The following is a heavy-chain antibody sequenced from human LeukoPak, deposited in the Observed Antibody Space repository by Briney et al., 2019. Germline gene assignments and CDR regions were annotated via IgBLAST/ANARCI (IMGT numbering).Heavy chain of an antibody. CDR1: GFTFSSYA. J-gene: IGHJ1*01. D-gene: IGHD6-19*01. CDR3: ARVGLDSSGWYVGGEYFQH. Sequence: PGRSLRLSCAASGFTFSSYAMHWVRQAPGKGLEWVAVISYDGSNKYYADSVKGRFTISRDNSKNTLYLQMNSLRAEDTAVYYCARVGLDSSGWYVGGEYFQHWGQGTLVTVSS. CDR2: ISYDGSNK. V-gene: IGHV3-30-3*01.